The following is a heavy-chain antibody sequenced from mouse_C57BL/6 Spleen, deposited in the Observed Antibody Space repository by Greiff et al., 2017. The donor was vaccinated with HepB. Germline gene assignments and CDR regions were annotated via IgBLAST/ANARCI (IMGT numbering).Heavy chain of an antibody. D-gene: IGHD1-1*01. Sequence: QVQLQQPGTELVKPGASVKLSCKASGYTFTSYWMHWVKQRPGQGLEWIGNINTSNGGTNYNEKFKSKATLTVDKSSITAYMQLSSLTSEDSAVYYCSYPDYYGSSYAFAYWGQGTLVTVSS. V-gene: IGHV1-53*01. CDR2: INTSNGGT. J-gene: IGHJ3*01. CDR3: SYPDYYGSSYAFAY. CDR1: GYTFTSYW.